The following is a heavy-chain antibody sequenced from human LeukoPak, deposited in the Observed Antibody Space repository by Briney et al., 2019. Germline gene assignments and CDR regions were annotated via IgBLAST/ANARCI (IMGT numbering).Heavy chain of an antibody. J-gene: IGHJ6*02. D-gene: IGHD1-26*01. CDR1: GFTFSSYA. CDR2: ISGSGGST. Sequence: GGSLRLSCAASGFTFSSYAMSWVRQAPGKGLEWVSAISGSGGSTCYADSVKGRFTISRDNSKNTLYLQMNSLRAEDTALYYCAKGTWDLLPSHYYYGMDVWGQGTTVTVSS. CDR3: AKGTWDLLPSHYYYGMDV. V-gene: IGHV3-23*01.